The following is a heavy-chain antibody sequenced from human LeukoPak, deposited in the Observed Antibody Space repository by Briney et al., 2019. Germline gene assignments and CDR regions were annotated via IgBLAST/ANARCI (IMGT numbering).Heavy chain of an antibody. J-gene: IGHJ4*02. CDR1: GGTFSSYA. Sequence: SVKVSCKASGGTFSSYAISWVRQAPGQGLEWMGGIIPIFGTANYAQKFQGRVTITADESTSTAYMELSSLRSEDTAVYYCARVDSFNFWSGYLDYWGQGTLVTVSS. CDR2: IIPIFGTA. D-gene: IGHD3-3*01. V-gene: IGHV1-69*13. CDR3: ARVDSFNFWSGYLDY.